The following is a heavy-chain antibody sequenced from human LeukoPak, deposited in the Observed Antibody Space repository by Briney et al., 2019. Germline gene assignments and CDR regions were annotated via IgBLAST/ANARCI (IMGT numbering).Heavy chain of an antibody. V-gene: IGHV1-2*02. CDR1: GYTFTGFY. CDR3: ARESYVSSTDY. D-gene: IGHD6-13*01. Sequence: ASVKVSCKASGYTFTGFYIHWVRQAPGQGLEWMGWINPNNGGTNYAQKFHGRVTMTRDTSISTAYMDLNSLRSDDTAVYYCARESYVSSTDYWGQGTLVTVSS. CDR2: INPNNGGT. J-gene: IGHJ4*02.